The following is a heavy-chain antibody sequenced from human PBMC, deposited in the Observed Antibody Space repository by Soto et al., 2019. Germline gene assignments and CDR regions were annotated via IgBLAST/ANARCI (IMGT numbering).Heavy chain of an antibody. CDR3: ASQEMATKNVDAFDI. CDR1: GYSFTTYW. J-gene: IGHJ3*02. CDR2: IYPGDSRT. Sequence: GESLKISCKGSGYSFTTYWIAWVRQMPGKGLEWMGIIYPGDSRTTYSPSFQGQVIISADKSISTAYLQWSSLKASDTAMYYCASQEMATKNVDAFDIWGQGTMVTVSS. D-gene: IGHD5-12*01. V-gene: IGHV5-51*01.